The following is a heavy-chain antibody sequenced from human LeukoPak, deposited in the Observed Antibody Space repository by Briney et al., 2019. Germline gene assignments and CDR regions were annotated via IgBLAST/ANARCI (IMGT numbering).Heavy chain of an antibody. Sequence: GGSLRLSCLASGFAFSRFDMHWVRQPIGKGLEWVSGIDTAGDTYYPDSVKGRFTISRENVKNSIYLHMNGLRAGDTAVYFCVRADTSGWPDLDYWGQGTLVTVSS. CDR1: GFAFSRFD. CDR3: VRADTSGWPDLDY. V-gene: IGHV3-13*01. CDR2: IDTAGDT. D-gene: IGHD6-19*01. J-gene: IGHJ4*02.